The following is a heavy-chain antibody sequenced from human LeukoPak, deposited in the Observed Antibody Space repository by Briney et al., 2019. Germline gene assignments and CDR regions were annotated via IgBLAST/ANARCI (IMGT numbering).Heavy chain of an antibody. CDR2: IIPIFGTA. V-gene: IGHV1-69*01. D-gene: IGHD3-3*01. CDR1: GGTFSSYA. CDR3: ARAPRDFWSGYLFDY. J-gene: IGHJ4*02. Sequence: SVKVSCKASGGTFSSYAISWVRQAPGQGLEWMGGIIPIFGTANYAQKIQGRVTITADESTSTAYMELSSLRSEDTAVYYCARAPRDFWSGYLFDYRGQGTLVTVSS.